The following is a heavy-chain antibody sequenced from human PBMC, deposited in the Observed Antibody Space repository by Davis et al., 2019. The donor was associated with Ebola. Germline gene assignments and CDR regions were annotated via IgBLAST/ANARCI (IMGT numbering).Heavy chain of an antibody. J-gene: IGHJ4*02. V-gene: IGHV3-7*01. Sequence: GESLKISCEASRFTFSAYWMSWVRQAPGKGLEWVANIKQDGSDKYYVDSVKGRFTISRDNSRNSLYLQMNSLRDEDTAVYYCACTIFGVVSSFDHWGQGTLVTVSS. D-gene: IGHD3-3*01. CDR2: IKQDGSDK. CDR1: RFTFSAYW. CDR3: ACTIFGVVSSFDH.